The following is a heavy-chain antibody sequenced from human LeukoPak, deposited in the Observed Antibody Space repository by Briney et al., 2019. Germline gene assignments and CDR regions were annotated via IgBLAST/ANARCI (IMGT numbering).Heavy chain of an antibody. CDR2: IYPYDSDT. CDR3: ARQYYSSGSCDF. D-gene: IGHD6-19*01. CDR1: GYGLTSSA. J-gene: IGHJ4*02. Sequence: RGESLNISCKASGYGLTSSAIAWVRQMPGKGLEWMGVIYPYDSDTRYSPSFQGQVTISADRSISTAYLQWSSLKASDTAIYYCARQYYSSGSCDFWGQGTLVTVSS. V-gene: IGHV5-51*01.